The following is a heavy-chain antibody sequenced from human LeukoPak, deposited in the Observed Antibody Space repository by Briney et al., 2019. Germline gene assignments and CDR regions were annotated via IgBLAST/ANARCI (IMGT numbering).Heavy chain of an antibody. CDR3: VRVNCAGDCTSRDWYFDL. J-gene: IGHJ2*01. V-gene: IGHV3-74*01. Sequence: GGSLRLSCAASGFTFSSYWMHWVRQAPGKGLVWVSRIFNPGGATAYVDSVKGRFTISRDNAENTLSLQMNSLRVEDTAVYYCVRVNCAGDCTSRDWYFDLWGRGTLVVVSS. CDR2: IFNPGGAT. D-gene: IGHD2-21*02. CDR1: GFTFSSYW.